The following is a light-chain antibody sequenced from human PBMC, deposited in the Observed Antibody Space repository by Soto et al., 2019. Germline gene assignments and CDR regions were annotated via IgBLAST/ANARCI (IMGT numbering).Light chain of an antibody. J-gene: IGKJ2*01. V-gene: IGKV1-27*01. Sequence: DIQMTQSPSSLSASVGDRVTITCRASQAITNYLAWYQQKPGKVPNLLVYAVSTLQSGVPSRFSGSESREDFTLSTSTLQREDVATYYCQHYDSVPYTFGQGTKLEIK. CDR3: QHYDSVPYT. CDR1: QAITNY. CDR2: AVS.